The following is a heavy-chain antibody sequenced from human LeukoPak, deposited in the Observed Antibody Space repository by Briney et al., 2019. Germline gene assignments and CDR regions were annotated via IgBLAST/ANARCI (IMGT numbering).Heavy chain of an antibody. CDR1: GGSISTYY. V-gene: IGHV4-4*07. D-gene: IGHD1/OR15-1a*01. CDR3: ARGTVPNAFDI. J-gene: IGHJ3*02. CDR2: IYTSGST. Sequence: SETLSLTCTVSGGSISTYYWSWIRQPAGKGLEWIGRIYTSGSTNYSPSLESRVTMSVDTSKNQFSLKLSSVTAADTAVYFCARGTVPNAFDIWGQGTMVTVS.